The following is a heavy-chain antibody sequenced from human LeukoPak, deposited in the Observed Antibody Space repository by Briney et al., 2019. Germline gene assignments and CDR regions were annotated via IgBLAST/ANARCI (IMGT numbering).Heavy chain of an antibody. CDR1: GFTFSSYA. J-gene: IGHJ4*02. Sequence: GGSLRLSCAASGFTFSSYAMTWVRQAPGKGLAWVSTVSTSGGGTYYADSVKGRFTISRDNSKNTLYLQMNSLRAEDTAVYYCAKRYNSEYLAPVQNWGQGTLVTVSS. CDR2: VSTSGGGT. V-gene: IGHV3-23*01. CDR3: AKRYNSEYLAPVQN. D-gene: IGHD1-1*01.